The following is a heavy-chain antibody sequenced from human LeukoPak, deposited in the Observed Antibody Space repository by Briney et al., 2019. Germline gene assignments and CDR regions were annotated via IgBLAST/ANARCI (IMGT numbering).Heavy chain of an antibody. Sequence: GGSLRPSCAASGFTFSSYAMSWVRPAPGKVMEWVSAISDSGGNTYYADSVKGRFTISRDNAKNTLYRQMNSLRAEDTAIYYCAKRDTTFWGQGTLVSVSS. CDR2: ISDSGGNT. D-gene: IGHD1-26*01. CDR3: AKRDTTF. V-gene: IGHV3-23*01. CDR1: GFTFSSYA. J-gene: IGHJ4*02.